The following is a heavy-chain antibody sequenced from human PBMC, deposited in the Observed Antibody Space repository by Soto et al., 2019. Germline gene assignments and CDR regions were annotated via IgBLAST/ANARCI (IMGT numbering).Heavy chain of an antibody. CDR2: ITYDGSNK. V-gene: IGHV3-30*18. CDR3: AKDARKGGMDV. CDR1: GFIFSGDG. J-gene: IGHJ6*02. Sequence: QVQLVESGGGVVQPGRSLRLSCAASGFIFSGDGMHWVRQAPGKGLEWVALITYDGSNKYYSDSVKGRFTISRDNSKNTLYLQMNSLRAEDTALYYCAKDARKGGMDVWGQGTTVT.